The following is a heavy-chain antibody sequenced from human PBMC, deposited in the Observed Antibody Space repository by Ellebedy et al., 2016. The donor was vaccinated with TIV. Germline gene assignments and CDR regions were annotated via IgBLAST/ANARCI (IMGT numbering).Heavy chain of an antibody. CDR2: VIPNLATR. Sequence: AASVKVSCKASGGTFSSHAISWVRQAPGQGLEWMGGVIPNLATRHYAQKFQGRVTVTADEYTSTVYMELINLRSDDTAVYYCARAFSGYDRWVEAHFDPWGPGTLVTVSS. D-gene: IGHD5-12*01. CDR1: GGTFSSHA. J-gene: IGHJ5*02. V-gene: IGHV1-69*13. CDR3: ARAFSGYDRWVEAHFDP.